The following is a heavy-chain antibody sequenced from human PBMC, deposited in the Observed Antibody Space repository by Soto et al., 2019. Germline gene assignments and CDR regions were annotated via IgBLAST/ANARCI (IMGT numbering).Heavy chain of an antibody. CDR3: ARAVYCSSTSCYGWFDP. CDR2: ISAYNGNT. CDR1: GYTFTSYG. V-gene: IGHV1-18*01. D-gene: IGHD2-2*01. J-gene: IGHJ5*02. Sequence: QVQLVQSGAEVKKPGASVKVSCKASGYTFTSYGISWVRQAPGQGLEWMGWISAYNGNTNYAQKLQGRVTMTTDTSTSTADMELRSLRSDDTAVYYCARAVYCSSTSCYGWFDPWGQGTLVTVSS.